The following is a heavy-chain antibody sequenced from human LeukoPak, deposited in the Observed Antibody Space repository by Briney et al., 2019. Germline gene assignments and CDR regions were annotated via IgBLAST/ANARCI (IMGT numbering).Heavy chain of an antibody. Sequence: ASVKVSCEASGYTLTGYYMHWVRQAPGQGLEWMGWINPNSGGTNYAQKFQGRVTMTRDTSISTAYMELSRPRSDDTAVYYCASRRITMELDYWGQGTLVTVSS. J-gene: IGHJ4*02. CDR2: INPNSGGT. D-gene: IGHD3-10*01. CDR3: ASRRITMELDY. CDR1: GYTLTGYY. V-gene: IGHV1-2*02.